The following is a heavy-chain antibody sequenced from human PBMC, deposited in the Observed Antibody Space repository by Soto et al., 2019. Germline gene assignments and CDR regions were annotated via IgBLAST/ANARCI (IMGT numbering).Heavy chain of an antibody. CDR3: VRGVVAANCFDY. CDR2: INSDGSAT. V-gene: IGHV3-74*01. D-gene: IGHD2-15*01. Sequence: GGSLRLSCAASGFTFSSYWMHWVRQAPGKGLVWVSRINSDGSATNYADSVKGRFTISRDNAKNTLYLQMNSLRAEDAAMYFCVRGVVAANCFDYWGQGALVTVS. J-gene: IGHJ4*02. CDR1: GFTFSSYW.